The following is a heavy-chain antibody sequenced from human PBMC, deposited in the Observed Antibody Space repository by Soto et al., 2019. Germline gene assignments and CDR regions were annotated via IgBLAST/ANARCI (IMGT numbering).Heavy chain of an antibody. J-gene: IGHJ4*02. CDR3: ARTEGGHIAAAGTIDH. V-gene: IGHV1-3*01. CDR2: INAGNGNT. D-gene: IGHD6-13*01. CDR1: GYTFTGYA. Sequence: ASVKVSCKASGYTFTGYAMHWVRQAPGQRLEWMGWINAGNGNTKYSQKFQGRVTITRDTSASTAYMELSSLRSEDTAVYYCARTEGGHIAAAGTIDHWGQGTLITVSS.